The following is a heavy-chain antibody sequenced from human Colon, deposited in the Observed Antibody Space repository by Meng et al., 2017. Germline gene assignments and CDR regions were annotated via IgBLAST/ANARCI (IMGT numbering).Heavy chain of an antibody. Sequence: QWQLRTWGAGLLKPSTTLSLTCAVYGGSFSDYYLTWIRQPPGKGLEWVGEIHPSGSTYYSPSLQSRVTITLDTSKNQFSLTLSSMTAADTAVYYCARGVDWAKSGNFWGQGTLVTVSS. CDR1: GGSFSDYY. D-gene: IGHD3-9*01. CDR3: ARGVDWAKSGNF. V-gene: IGHV4-34*01. CDR2: IHPSGST. J-gene: IGHJ4*02.